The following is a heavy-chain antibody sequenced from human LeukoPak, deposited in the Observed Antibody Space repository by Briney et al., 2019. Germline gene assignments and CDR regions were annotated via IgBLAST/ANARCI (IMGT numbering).Heavy chain of an antibody. CDR3: ARPPVVVTYYFDY. D-gene: IGHD2-21*02. CDR2: ISYDGSNK. V-gene: IGHV3-30*04. J-gene: IGHJ4*02. Sequence: GGSLRLSCAASGFTFSSYAMHWVRQAPGKGLEWVAVISYDGSNKYYADSVKGRFTISRDNSKNTLYLQMNSLRAEYTAVYYCARPPVVVTYYFDYWGQGTLVTVSS. CDR1: GFTFSSYA.